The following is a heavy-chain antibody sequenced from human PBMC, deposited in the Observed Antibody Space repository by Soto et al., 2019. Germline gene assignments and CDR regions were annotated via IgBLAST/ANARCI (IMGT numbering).Heavy chain of an antibody. J-gene: IGHJ5*01. CDR3: VKGGWLDF. CDR1: GFTFSSFE. D-gene: IGHD3-16*01. Sequence: EVQLLESGGGFVQPGGSLRLSCAASGFTFSSFEMSWVRQAPGRGLEWVSFISDDGSRTYYADAVKGRFTISRDNSKHTLYLQMNSLTAEDTAVYACVKGGWLDFWGQGPLVTVSS. CDR2: ISDDGSRT. V-gene: IGHV3-23*01.